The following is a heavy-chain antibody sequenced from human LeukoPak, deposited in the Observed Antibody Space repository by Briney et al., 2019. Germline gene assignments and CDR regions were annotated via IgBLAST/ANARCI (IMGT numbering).Heavy chain of an antibody. J-gene: IGHJ4*02. V-gene: IGHV3-23*01. CDR2: IRSAVETT. D-gene: IGHD3/OR15-3a*01. CDR1: GFTMSHYG. Sequence: GGSLRLSCAAYGFTMSHYGVSWVRQAPGKGVEWISGIRSAVETTHYADSVKGRFIISRDNSKNALSLQLNSLRPEDTALYYCAKHFCTGLDCSLFDSWGQGTLVTVSS. CDR3: AKHFCTGLDCSLFDS.